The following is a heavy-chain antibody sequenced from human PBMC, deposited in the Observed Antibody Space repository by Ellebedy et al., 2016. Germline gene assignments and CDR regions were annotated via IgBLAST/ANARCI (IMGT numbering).Heavy chain of an antibody. CDR3: ARTGGGGGAY. V-gene: IGHV4-4*02. CDR2: IYHSGST. CDR1: GGSIGGLNW. Sequence: SETLSLTCTVSGGSIGGLNWWSWVRQSPGKGLELIGEIYHSGSTNYNPSLKSRVTISLDTSKNLFSRQLSSVTAADTAIYYWARTGGGGGAYWGQGALVTVSS. J-gene: IGHJ1*01. D-gene: IGHD4-23*01.